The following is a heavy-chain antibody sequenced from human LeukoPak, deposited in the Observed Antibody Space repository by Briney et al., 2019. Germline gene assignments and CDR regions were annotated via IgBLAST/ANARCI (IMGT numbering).Heavy chain of an antibody. Sequence: ASVKVSCKASGYTFTGYYMHWVRQAPGQGLEWMGWINPNSGGTNYAQKFQGRVTMTRDTSISTAYMELSGLRSDDTAVYYCARDSGTYYYDSSGYPEYFQHWGQGTLVTVSS. V-gene: IGHV1-2*02. CDR3: ARDSGTYYYDSSGYPEYFQH. CDR2: INPNSGGT. D-gene: IGHD3-22*01. CDR1: GYTFTGYY. J-gene: IGHJ1*01.